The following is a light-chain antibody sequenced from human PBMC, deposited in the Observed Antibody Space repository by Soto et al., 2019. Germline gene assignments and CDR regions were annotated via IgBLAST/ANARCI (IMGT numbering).Light chain of an antibody. V-gene: IGKV1-39*01. CDR2: AAS. CDR1: QSISSY. J-gene: IGKJ4*01. Sequence: DIQMTQSPSSLSASVGDRVTITCRASQSISSYLHWYQQKPGKAPKLLIYAASSLQSGVPSRFSGSGSGTDFTHTISSLQPEDFATYYCQQSYSTPPTFGGGTKVEIK. CDR3: QQSYSTPPT.